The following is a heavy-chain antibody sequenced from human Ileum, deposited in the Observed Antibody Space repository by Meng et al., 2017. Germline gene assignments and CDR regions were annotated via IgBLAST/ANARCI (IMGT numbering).Heavy chain of an antibody. CDR1: GFTFSSYA. CDR3: AKNDRGSYPNY. CDR2: ISGRGGST. J-gene: IGHJ4*02. Sequence: GESLKISCAASGFTFSSYAMSWVRQAPGKGLEWVSTISGRGGSTYYADSVKGRFTISRDNSKNTLYLQMNSLRAEDTAVYYCAKNDRGSYPNYWGQGTLVTVSS. V-gene: IGHV3-23*01. D-gene: IGHD1-26*01.